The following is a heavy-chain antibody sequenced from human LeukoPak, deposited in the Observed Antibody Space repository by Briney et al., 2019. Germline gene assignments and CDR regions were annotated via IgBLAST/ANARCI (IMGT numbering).Heavy chain of an antibody. V-gene: IGHV3-7*01. D-gene: IGHD6-13*01. CDR2: IKQDGSEK. Sequence: PGGSLRLSCAASGFTFSSYWMNWVRQAPGKGLEWVANIKQDGSEKYYVDSVKGRFTISRDNAKNSLYLQMNSLRAEDTAVYYCCESSSCSFDYWGQGTLVTVSS. J-gene: IGHJ4*02. CDR3: CESSSCSFDY. CDR1: GFTFSSYW.